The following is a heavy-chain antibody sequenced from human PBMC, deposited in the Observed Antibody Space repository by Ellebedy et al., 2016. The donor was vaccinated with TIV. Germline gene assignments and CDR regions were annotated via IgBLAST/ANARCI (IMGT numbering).Heavy chain of an antibody. V-gene: IGHV3-64D*06. CDR2: ISTNWGST. CDR3: VKEYGPPYLFDY. CDR1: GLTFSRYA. Sequence: PGGSLRLSCSASGLTFSRYAMHWVRKAPGKGLEHLSTISTNWGSTFYVDSVKGRFTISRDNSKNTLYLQLSSLRPEDTAVYYCVKEYGPPYLFDYWGQGTLVTVSS. D-gene: IGHD3-10*01. J-gene: IGHJ4*02.